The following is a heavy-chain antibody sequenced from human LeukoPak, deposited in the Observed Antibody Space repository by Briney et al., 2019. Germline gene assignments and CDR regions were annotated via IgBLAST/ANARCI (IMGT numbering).Heavy chain of an antibody. CDR3: ARGVAVAGTFDY. Sequence: SETLSLTCTVSGGSISSYYWSWIRQPPGKGLEWIGYIYYSGSTNYNPSLKSRVTISVDTSKNQFSLKLCSVTAADTAVYYCARGVAVAGTFDYWGQGTLVTVSS. D-gene: IGHD6-19*01. J-gene: IGHJ4*02. CDR2: IYYSGST. CDR1: GGSISSYY. V-gene: IGHV4-59*01.